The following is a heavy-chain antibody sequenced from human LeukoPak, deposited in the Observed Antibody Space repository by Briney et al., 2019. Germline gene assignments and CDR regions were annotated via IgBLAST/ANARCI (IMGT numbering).Heavy chain of an antibody. J-gene: IGHJ4*02. Sequence: ASVKVSCKASGYTFTGYYMHWVRQAPGQGLEWMGWINPNSGGTNYAQKLQGRVTMTRDTSINTAYMELSRLRSDDTAVYYCARVLGSGYTLDYWGQGTLVTVSS. D-gene: IGHD3-22*01. CDR2: INPNSGGT. CDR3: ARVLGSGYTLDY. CDR1: GYTFTGYY. V-gene: IGHV1-2*02.